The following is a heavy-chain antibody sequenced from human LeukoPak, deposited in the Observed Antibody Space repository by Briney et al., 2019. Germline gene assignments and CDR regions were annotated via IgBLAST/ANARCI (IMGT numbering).Heavy chain of an antibody. V-gene: IGHV3-21*01. J-gene: IGHJ4*02. CDR3: ARATTAKRGSEGY. D-gene: IGHD4-11*01. CDR1: GFIFSNYN. Sequence: PGGSLRLSCAASGFIFSNYNMNWVRQAPGKGLECVSFISSSGSYIYFADSVNGRFTISRDNATNSLFLQMNSLRAEDTGLYYCARATTAKRGSEGYWGRGTLVTVSS. CDR2: ISSSGSYI.